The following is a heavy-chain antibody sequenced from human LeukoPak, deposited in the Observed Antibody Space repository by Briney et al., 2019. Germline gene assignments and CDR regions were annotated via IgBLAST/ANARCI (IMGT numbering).Heavy chain of an antibody. CDR3: AKEPLMYSSGWYFDD. Sequence: GGSLRLSCAASGFTFSSYWMSWVRQAPGKGLEWVANIKQDGSEKYYVDSVKGRFTISRDNAKNSLYLQMNSLRAEDTAVYYCAKEPLMYSSGWYFDDWGQGTLVTVSS. V-gene: IGHV3-7*01. J-gene: IGHJ4*02. CDR1: GFTFSSYW. D-gene: IGHD6-19*01. CDR2: IKQDGSEK.